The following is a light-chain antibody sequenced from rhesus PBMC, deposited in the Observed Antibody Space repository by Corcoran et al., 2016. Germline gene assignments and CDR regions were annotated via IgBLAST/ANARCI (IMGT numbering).Light chain of an antibody. CDR1: QSVGSY. CDR2: GAS. Sequence: ETVVTQSPATLSLSPGERATLSCRASQSVGSYLAWYQQNPRQAPRLLIYGASSRATGIPDRFSGSGSGTDFTLTISSREPEDVGVYYCQQSSNLSRTFGQGTKVEIK. J-gene: IGKJ1*01. V-gene: IGKV3-24*04. CDR3: QQSSNLSRT.